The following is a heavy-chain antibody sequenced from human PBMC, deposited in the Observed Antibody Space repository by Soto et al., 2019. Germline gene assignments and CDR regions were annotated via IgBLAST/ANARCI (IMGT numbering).Heavy chain of an antibody. J-gene: IGHJ6*02. CDR2: IIPIFGTA. CDR1: GGTFSIYA. V-gene: IGHV1-69*13. CDR3: ARSEYYYDSGSYPNIYYYYGMDV. Sequence: PSVKVSCKASGGTFSIYALSWVRQAPGQGLECMGGIIPIFGTANYAKTFQGRVTITADESTSTAYMELSSLRSEDTAVYYCARSEYYYDSGSYPNIYYYYGMDVWGQGTTVTVSS. D-gene: IGHD3-10*01.